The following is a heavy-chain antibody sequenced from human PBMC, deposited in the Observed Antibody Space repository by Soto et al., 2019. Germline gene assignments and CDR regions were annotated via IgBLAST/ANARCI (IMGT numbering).Heavy chain of an antibody. Sequence: SETLSLTCAVYGGSFSGYYWSWIRQPPGKGLEWIGEINHSGSTNYNPSLKSRVTISVDTSKNQFSLKLTSVTAADTAVYYCARHFGSWVREIDVWGRGTPVTVSS. CDR3: ARHFGSWVREIDV. CDR2: INHSGST. CDR1: GGSFSGYY. V-gene: IGHV4-34*01. D-gene: IGHD3-16*01. J-gene: IGHJ6*04.